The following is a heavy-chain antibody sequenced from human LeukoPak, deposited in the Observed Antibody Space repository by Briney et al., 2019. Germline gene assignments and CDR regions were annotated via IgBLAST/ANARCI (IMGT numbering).Heavy chain of an antibody. CDR2: INHSGST. Sequence: SSETLSLTCAVYGGSFSGYYWSWIRQPPGKGLEWIGEINHSGSTNYNPSLKSRVTISVDTSKNQFSLKLSSVTAADTAVYYCAREDGYGSGSYLIWFDPWGQGTLVTVSS. CDR1: GGSFSGYY. D-gene: IGHD3-10*01. J-gene: IGHJ5*02. CDR3: AREDGYGSGSYLIWFDP. V-gene: IGHV4-34*01.